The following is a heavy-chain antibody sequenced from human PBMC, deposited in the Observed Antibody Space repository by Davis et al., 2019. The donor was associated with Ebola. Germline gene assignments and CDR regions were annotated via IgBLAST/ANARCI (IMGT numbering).Heavy chain of an antibody. CDR1: GDSIRNYY. Sequence: PSETLSLTCTVSGDSIRNYYWSWIRQPPGKGLEWIGNIHYSGSTNYNPSLKSRVTLSVDTSKNEFSLKLKSVIAADTAVYYCARAMTTMTGWFDPWGQGTLVTVSS. V-gene: IGHV4-59*01. J-gene: IGHJ5*02. CDR3: ARAMTTMTGWFDP. D-gene: IGHD4-17*01. CDR2: IHYSGST.